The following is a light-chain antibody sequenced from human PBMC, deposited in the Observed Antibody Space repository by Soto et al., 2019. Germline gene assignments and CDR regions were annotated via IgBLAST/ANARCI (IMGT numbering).Light chain of an antibody. CDR3: SSYSISTAYL. CDR1: SRDVGGYDY. V-gene: IGLV2-14*01. J-gene: IGLJ1*01. CDR2: EVS. Sequence: QSPSTPPACLTGTPGQSITISCTASSRDVGGYDYVSWYQIHPGKAPKLMVFEVSSRPSGVSYRFSGSKSGNTASLTISGLQAVDEADYFCSSYSISTAYLSGTGPKVTVL.